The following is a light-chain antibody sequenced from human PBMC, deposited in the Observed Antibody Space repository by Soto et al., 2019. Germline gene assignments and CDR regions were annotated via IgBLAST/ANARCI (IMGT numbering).Light chain of an antibody. V-gene: IGKV3-15*01. Sequence: EIVMTQSPATLSVSPGERATLSCRASQSVTRNLAWYQHTPGQSPRLLISAASSGATGLPSRFSGSGSGTDFTLTISSLQSDDAAVYYCQQYHHWPVTFGGGTKVEIK. CDR1: QSVTRN. J-gene: IGKJ4*01. CDR3: QQYHHWPVT. CDR2: AAS.